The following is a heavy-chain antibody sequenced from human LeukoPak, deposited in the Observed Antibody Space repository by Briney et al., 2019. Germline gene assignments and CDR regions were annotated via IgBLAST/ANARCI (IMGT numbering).Heavy chain of an antibody. CDR3: ARGYSRDFPRSNWFDP. J-gene: IGHJ5*02. D-gene: IGHD2-15*01. CDR2: MNPNSGNT. V-gene: IGHV1-8*03. CDR1: GYTFTSYD. Sequence: ASVKVSCKASGYTFTSYDINWVRQATGQGLEWMGWMNPNSGNTGYAQKFQGRVTITRNTSISTAYMELSSLRSEDTAVYYCARGYSRDFPRSNWFDPWGQGTLVTVSS.